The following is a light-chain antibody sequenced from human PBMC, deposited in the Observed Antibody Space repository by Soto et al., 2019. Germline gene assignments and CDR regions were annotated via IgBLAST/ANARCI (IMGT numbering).Light chain of an antibody. V-gene: IGLV1-40*01. CDR1: SSNIGAGYD. Sequence: QAVLTQPPSVSGAPGQRVTISCTGSSSNIGAGYDVHWYQQLPGTAPKLLIYGNSNRPSGVPDRFSGSKSGTSASLAITGLQAEDEADYYCQSYDSSLSVHVVFGGGPTLTVL. CDR2: GNS. J-gene: IGLJ2*01. CDR3: QSYDSSLSVHVV.